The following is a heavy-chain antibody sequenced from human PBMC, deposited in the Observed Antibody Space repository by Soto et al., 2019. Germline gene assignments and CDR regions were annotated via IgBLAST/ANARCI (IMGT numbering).Heavy chain of an antibody. J-gene: IGHJ3*01. D-gene: IGHD3-22*01. CDR3: AHRRHPYYESSGFGAFDV. Sequence: QITLKESGPTLVKPTQTLTLTCIFSGFSLSTPGAGVGWIRQPPGKALEWLGIIYWDDDKRYSPSVKSRLTITKDTSKSQVVLTMTNIDPVDTATYCCAHRRHPYYESSGFGAFDVWGQGTMVTVAS. V-gene: IGHV2-5*02. CDR1: GFSLSTPGAG. CDR2: IYWDDDK.